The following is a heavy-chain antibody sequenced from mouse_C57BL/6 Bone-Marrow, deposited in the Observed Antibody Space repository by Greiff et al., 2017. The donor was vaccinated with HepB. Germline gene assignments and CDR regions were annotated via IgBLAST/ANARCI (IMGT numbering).Heavy chain of an antibody. D-gene: IGHD1-1*01. CDR3: ARAIYYYGSSYWYFDV. J-gene: IGHJ1*03. Sequence: VQLQQSGAELVKPGASVKMSCKASGYTFTSYWITWVKQRPGQGLEWIGDIYPGDGDTNYNGKFKGKATLTADKSSSTAYMQLSSLTSEDSAVYFCARAIYYYGSSYWYFDVWGTGTTVTVSS. CDR2: IYPGDGDT. V-gene: IGHV1-55*01. CDR1: GYTFTSYW.